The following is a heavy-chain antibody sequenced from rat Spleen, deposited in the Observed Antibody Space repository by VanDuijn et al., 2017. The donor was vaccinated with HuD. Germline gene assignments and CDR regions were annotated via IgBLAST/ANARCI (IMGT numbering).Heavy chain of an antibody. CDR2: ISTGGGNT. J-gene: IGHJ2*01. Sequence: EVQLVESGGGLVQPGRSLKLSCAASGFTFSNYDMAWVRQAPTKGLEWVASISTGGGNTYYRDSVKGRFTNSRDNAKNTQYLQMDSLRSEDTATYYCARHLCITIAAISTPFDYWGQGVMVTVSS. CDR1: GFTFSNYD. D-gene: IGHD1-2*01. CDR3: ARHLCITIAAISTPFDY. V-gene: IGHV5S13*01.